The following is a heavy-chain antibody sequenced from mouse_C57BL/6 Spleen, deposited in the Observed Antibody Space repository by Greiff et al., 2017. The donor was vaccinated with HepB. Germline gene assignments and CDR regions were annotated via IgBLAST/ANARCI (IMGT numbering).Heavy chain of an antibody. Sequence: VQLQQPGAELVKPGASVKMSCKASGYTFTSYWITWVKQRPGQGLEWIGDIYPGSGSTNYNEKFKSKATLTVDTSSSTAYMQLSSLTSEDAAVYYCARAYYSNYNYFDYWGQGTTLTVSS. J-gene: IGHJ2*01. V-gene: IGHV1-55*01. CDR3: ARAYYSNYNYFDY. D-gene: IGHD2-5*01. CDR2: IYPGSGST. CDR1: GYTFTSYW.